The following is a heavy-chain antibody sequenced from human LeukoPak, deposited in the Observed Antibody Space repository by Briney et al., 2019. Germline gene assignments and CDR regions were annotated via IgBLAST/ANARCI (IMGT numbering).Heavy chain of an antibody. CDR3: AKAIYYDSSGYSDY. J-gene: IGHJ4*02. Sequence: PGGSLRLSCAASGFTFSSYGMHWVRQAPGKGLEWVAFIRYDGSNKYYADSVKGRFTISRDNSKNTLYLQMNSLRAEDAAVYYCAKAIYYDSSGYSDYWGQGTLVTVSS. V-gene: IGHV3-30*02. CDR2: IRYDGSNK. CDR1: GFTFSSYG. D-gene: IGHD3-22*01.